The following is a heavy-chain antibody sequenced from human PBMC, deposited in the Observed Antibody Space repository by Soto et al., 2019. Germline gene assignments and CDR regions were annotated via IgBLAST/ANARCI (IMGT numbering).Heavy chain of an antibody. V-gene: IGHV5-51*01. Sequence: GESLKISCNAICYTFTNYWIGWVLHTSGKGLEWMGIIFPGDSDTRYNPSFEGQVTVSADESISTAYLQWNTLKASDTAMYYCVRPNFGALTHFDFWGQGTLVTVSS. CDR1: CYTFTNYW. CDR2: IFPGDSDT. D-gene: IGHD3-16*01. J-gene: IGHJ4*02. CDR3: VRPNFGALTHFDF.